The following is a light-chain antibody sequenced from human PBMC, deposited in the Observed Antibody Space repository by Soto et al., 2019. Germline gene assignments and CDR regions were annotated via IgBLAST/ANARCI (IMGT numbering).Light chain of an antibody. J-gene: IGKJ2*01. CDR2: AAS. CDR3: QKYNSAPHT. Sequence: DIQMTQSPSSLSASVGDRVTITCRASQGISNYLAWYQQKPGKVPKLLIYAASTLQSGVPSRFSGSGSGTEFARTVSSLQPEDVATYYCQKYNSAPHTFGQGTKLEIK. CDR1: QGISNY. V-gene: IGKV1-27*01.